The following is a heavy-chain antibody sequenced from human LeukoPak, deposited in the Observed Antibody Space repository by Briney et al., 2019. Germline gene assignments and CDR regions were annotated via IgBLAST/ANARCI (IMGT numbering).Heavy chain of an antibody. V-gene: IGHV1-18*01. Sequence: ASVKVSCKASGYTFTSYGISWVRQAPGQGLEWMGWISAYNGNTNYAQKLQGRVTMTTDTSTRTAYMELRSLRSDDTAVYYCARAGLGYSSSWDYYYYMDVWGKGTTVTVSS. J-gene: IGHJ6*03. CDR3: ARAGLGYSSSWDYYYYMDV. CDR2: ISAYNGNT. CDR1: GYTFTSYG. D-gene: IGHD6-13*01.